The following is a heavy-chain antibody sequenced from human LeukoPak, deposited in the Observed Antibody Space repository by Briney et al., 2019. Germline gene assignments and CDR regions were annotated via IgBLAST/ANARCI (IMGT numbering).Heavy chain of an antibody. V-gene: IGHV4-30-2*01. CDR3: ARGRVWFDP. J-gene: IGHJ5*02. Sequence: KASETLSLTCAVSGGSISSGGYSWSWIRQPPGKGLEWIGYIYHSGSTYYNPSLKSRVTISVDRSKNQFPLKLSSVTAADTAVYYCARGRVWFDPWGQGTLVTVSS. CDR1: GGSISSGGYS. CDR2: IYHSGST.